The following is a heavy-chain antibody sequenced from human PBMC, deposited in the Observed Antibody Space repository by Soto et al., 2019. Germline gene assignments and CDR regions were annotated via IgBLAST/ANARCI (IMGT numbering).Heavy chain of an antibody. CDR1: GYSISSGYY. D-gene: IGHD3-22*01. J-gene: IGHJ4*02. Sequence: SETLSLTCTVSGYSISSGYYWGWIRQPPGKGLEWIGSIYHSGSTYYNPSLKSRVTISVDTSKNQFSLKLSSLTAADTAVYYCARDYYDSSGYLTFDYWGQGTLVTVSS. CDR3: ARDYYDSSGYLTFDY. CDR2: IYHSGST. V-gene: IGHV4-38-2*02.